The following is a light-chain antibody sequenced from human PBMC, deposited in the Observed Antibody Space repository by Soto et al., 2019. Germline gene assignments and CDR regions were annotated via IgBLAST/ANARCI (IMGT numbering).Light chain of an antibody. CDR2: GAP. Sequence: EIVLTQSPGTLSLSPGERATLSCRASQSVSSTYLAWYQQKPGQAPRLLVYGAPSRATGIPDRFSGSASGADFTLTISRVEPEDFAVYYCQQYYSSPPGYTFGQGTKLEIK. CDR1: QSVSSTY. V-gene: IGKV3-20*01. J-gene: IGKJ2*01. CDR3: QQYYSSPPGYT.